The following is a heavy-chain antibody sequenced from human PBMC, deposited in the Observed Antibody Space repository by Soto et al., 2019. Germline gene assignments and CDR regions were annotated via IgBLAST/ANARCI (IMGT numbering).Heavy chain of an antibody. Sequence: QVQLQESGPGLVKPSETLSLTCTVSGGSISSYYWSWIRQPPGKGLEWIGYIYYSGSTNYNPSLKSRVTISVDTSKNQCSLKLSSVTAADTAVYYCARLSTVTSARRDYYYYMDVWGKGTTVTVSS. D-gene: IGHD4-17*01. CDR1: GGSISSYY. V-gene: IGHV4-59*01. CDR3: ARLSTVTSARRDYYYYMDV. CDR2: IYYSGST. J-gene: IGHJ6*03.